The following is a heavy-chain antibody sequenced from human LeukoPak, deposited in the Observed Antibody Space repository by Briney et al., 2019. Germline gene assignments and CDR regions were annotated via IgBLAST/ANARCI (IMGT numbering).Heavy chain of an antibody. V-gene: IGHV4-39*07. CDR2: IYTSGST. D-gene: IGHD7-27*01. CDR3: ARDEHLGILNYWYFDL. Sequence: PSETLSLTCTVSGGSISSSSYYWGWIRQPPGKGLEWIGRIYTSGSTNYNPSLKSRVTMSVDTSKNQFSLKLSSVTAADTAVYYCARDEHLGILNYWYFDLWGRGTLVTVSS. CDR1: GGSISSSSYY. J-gene: IGHJ2*01.